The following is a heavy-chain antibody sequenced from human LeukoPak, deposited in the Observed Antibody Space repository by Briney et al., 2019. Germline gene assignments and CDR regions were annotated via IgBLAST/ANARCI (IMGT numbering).Heavy chain of an antibody. CDR2: ISSSGSTI. V-gene: IGHV3-48*03. J-gene: IGHJ5*02. CDR1: GFTFSSYE. CDR3: ARDRISSSWYNWFDP. Sequence: PGGSLRLSCAVSGFTFSSYEMSWCRQAPGKGVEWVSYISSSGSTIYYADSVKGRVTISRDNAKNSLYLQINSLRAEDTPVYYCARDRISSSWYNWFDPWGQRTRVTVSS. D-gene: IGHD6-13*01.